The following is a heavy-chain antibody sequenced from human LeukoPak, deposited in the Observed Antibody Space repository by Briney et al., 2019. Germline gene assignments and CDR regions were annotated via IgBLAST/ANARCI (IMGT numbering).Heavy chain of an antibody. D-gene: IGHD2-15*01. Sequence: ASVKVSCKASGYTFTSYGISWVRQAPGQGLEWMGWISAYNGNTNYAQKLQGRVTMTTDTSTSTAYMELRSLRSDDTAVYYCARDIRGYCSGGSCYPLDYWGQGTLVTVSS. CDR1: GYTFTSYG. CDR2: ISAYNGNT. V-gene: IGHV1-18*01. J-gene: IGHJ4*02. CDR3: ARDIRGYCSGGSCYPLDY.